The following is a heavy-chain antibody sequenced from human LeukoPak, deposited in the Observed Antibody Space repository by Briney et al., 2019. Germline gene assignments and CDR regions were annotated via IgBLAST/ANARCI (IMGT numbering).Heavy chain of an antibody. D-gene: IGHD6-19*01. Sequence: SETLSLTCTVSGYSISSSYYWGWIRQPPGQGLEWIGSIYHSGSTNYNPSLKSRVTISVDTSKNQFSLKLSSVTAADTAVYYCARHRGGWYLYWGQGTLVTVSS. CDR3: ARHRGGWYLY. V-gene: IGHV4-38-2*02. J-gene: IGHJ4*02. CDR1: GYSISSSYY. CDR2: IYHSGST.